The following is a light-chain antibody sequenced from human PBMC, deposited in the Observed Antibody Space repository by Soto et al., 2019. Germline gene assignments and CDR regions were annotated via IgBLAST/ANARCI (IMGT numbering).Light chain of an antibody. J-gene: IGLJ1*01. Sequence: ALTQPASVSGSPGQSITISCTGTNNLVSWYQQHPGKAPKVVVYEGTKRPSGVSNRFSGSNSGGTASLTISGLQAKDEASYFCCAYVGARSYVFGPGTRSPS. V-gene: IGLV2-23*01. CDR1: NNL. CDR2: EGT. CDR3: CAYVGARSYV.